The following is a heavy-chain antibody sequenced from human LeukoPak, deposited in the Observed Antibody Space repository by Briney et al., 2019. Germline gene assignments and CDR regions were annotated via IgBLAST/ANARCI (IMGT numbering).Heavy chain of an antibody. V-gene: IGHV1-2*02. CDR2: INPDSGGT. D-gene: IGHD1-1*01. CDR3: ARDKQLDWAHYYYYYMDV. J-gene: IGHJ6*03. Sequence: ASVKVSCKASGYTFTGYYMHWVRQAPGQGLEWMGWINPDSGGTNYAQKFQGRVTMTRDTSISTAYLLSWLRSDDTAVYFCARDKQLDWAHYYYYYMDVWGKGTTVTVSS. CDR1: GYTFTGYY.